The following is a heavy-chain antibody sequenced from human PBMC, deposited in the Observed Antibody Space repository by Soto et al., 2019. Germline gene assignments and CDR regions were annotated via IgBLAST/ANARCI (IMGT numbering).Heavy chain of an antibody. J-gene: IGHJ6*02. CDR2: VFYTGRA. CDR1: GGSLGRYY. D-gene: IGHD3-3*01. V-gene: IGHV4-59*01. CDR3: ARDGDGRMTTNPYYYTGMDV. Sequence: QVQLQESGPGLVEASETLSLTCTVSGGSLGRYYWSWIRQPPGKGLEWIGYVFYTGRANYNSSLKSRVRISLGTSNYQFSLKLSSVMAADTAVYYCARDGDGRMTTNPYYYTGMDVWGPGTTVTVSS.